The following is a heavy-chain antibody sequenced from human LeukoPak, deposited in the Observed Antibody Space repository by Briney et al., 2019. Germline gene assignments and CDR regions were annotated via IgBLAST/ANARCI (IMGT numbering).Heavy chain of an antibody. CDR2: ISGSGGST. V-gene: IGHV3-23*01. CDR3: AKEVYYYDSSGYAY. Sequence: GGSLRLSCAASGFTFSSYARSWVRQAPGKGLEWVSAISGSGGSTYYADSVKGRFTISRDNSKNTLYLQMNSLRAEDTAVYYCAKEVYYYDSSGYAYWGQGTLVTVSS. D-gene: IGHD3-22*01. CDR1: GFTFSSYA. J-gene: IGHJ4*02.